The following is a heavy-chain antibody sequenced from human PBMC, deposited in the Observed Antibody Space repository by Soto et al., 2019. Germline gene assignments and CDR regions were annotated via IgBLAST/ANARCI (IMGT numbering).Heavy chain of an antibody. CDR1: RFTFSTYE. Sequence: EVQLVESGGALVQPGGSLRLSCAASRFTFSTYEMNWVRQAPGKGLEWVSYISTSGSTVYYADSVKGRFTISRDNTRNSLYLQMNSLRADDTAVYYCARVPYGGSYWREFDYWGQGTLVTVSS. V-gene: IGHV3-48*03. CDR3: ARVPYGGSYWREFDY. CDR2: ISTSGSTV. D-gene: IGHD1-26*01. J-gene: IGHJ4*02.